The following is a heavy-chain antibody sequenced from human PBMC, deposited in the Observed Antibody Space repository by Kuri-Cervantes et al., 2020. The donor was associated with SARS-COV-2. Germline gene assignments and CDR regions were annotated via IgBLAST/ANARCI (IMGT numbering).Heavy chain of an antibody. CDR2: IRYDGSNK. V-gene: IGHV3-30*02. D-gene: IGHD7-27*01. Sequence: GESLKISCAASGFTVSSYAMHWVRQAPGKGLEWVALIRYDGSNKYYADSVRGRFTISRDSSKKTLYLQMDSLRVEDTAVYYCAKDSSWATYHYYMDVWGNGTTVTVSS. CDR1: GFTVSSYA. J-gene: IGHJ6*03. CDR3: AKDSSWATYHYYMDV.